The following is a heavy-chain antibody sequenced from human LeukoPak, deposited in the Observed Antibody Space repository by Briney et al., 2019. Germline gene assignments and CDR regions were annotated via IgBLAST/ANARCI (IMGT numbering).Heavy chain of an antibody. CDR1: GDSITSGEYY. J-gene: IGHJ5*02. CDR3: ARRDYAAWFDP. Sequence: SETLSLTCSVSGDSITSGEYYWAWLRPPPGKGLEWLGSVYYSGSIKYNPSLKGRVSISRDMSKNQFSLNLNSVNATDTAVYYCARRDYAAWFDPWGQGTLVTVSS. D-gene: IGHD4/OR15-4a*01. CDR2: VYYSGSI. V-gene: IGHV4-39*07.